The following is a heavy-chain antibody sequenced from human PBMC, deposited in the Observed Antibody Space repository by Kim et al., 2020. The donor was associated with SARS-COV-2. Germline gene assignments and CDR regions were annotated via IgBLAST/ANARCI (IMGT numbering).Heavy chain of an antibody. V-gene: IGHV4-39*01. CDR3: ARRMRGGVVLSGFDY. Sequence: PSRKSRVTISVDTSKNQFSLKLSSVTAADTAVYYCARRMRGGVVLSGFDYWGQGTLVTVSS. D-gene: IGHD3-3*01. J-gene: IGHJ4*02.